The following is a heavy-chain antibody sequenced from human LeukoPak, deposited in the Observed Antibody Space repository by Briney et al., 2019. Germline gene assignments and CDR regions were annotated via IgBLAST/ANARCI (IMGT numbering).Heavy chain of an antibody. Sequence: ASVKVSCKASGYTFTSNDIHWVRQAAGQGLEWMGWMNPHNGNAGYAQKFQGRVTMTRDTSTNTAYMELSSLTSDDSAVYYCARIPQRVPHNWFDPWGQGTLVTVSS. V-gene: IGHV1-8*01. CDR3: ARIPQRVPHNWFDP. J-gene: IGHJ5*02. CDR2: MNPHNGNA. CDR1: GYTFTSND. D-gene: IGHD1-1*01.